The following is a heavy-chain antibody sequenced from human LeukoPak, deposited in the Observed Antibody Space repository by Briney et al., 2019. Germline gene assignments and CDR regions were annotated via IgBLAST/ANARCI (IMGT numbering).Heavy chain of an antibody. CDR1: GYTFTGYY. V-gene: IGHV1-2*06. CDR3: ATFQGVRASSSDDY. J-gene: IGHJ4*02. Sequence: ASVKVSCKASGYTFTGYYMHWVRQAPGQGPEWMGRINPNSGGTNYAQKFQGRVTMTRDTSISTAYMELSRLRSDDTAVYYCATFQGVRASSSDDYWGQGTLVTVSS. CDR2: INPNSGGT. D-gene: IGHD3-10*01.